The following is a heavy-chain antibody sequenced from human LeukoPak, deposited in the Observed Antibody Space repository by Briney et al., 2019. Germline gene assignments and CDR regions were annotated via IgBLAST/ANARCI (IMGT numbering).Heavy chain of an antibody. CDR1: GGSFSGYY. CDR3: ARGPYYYDSSGYYLGWVFDY. CDR2: INHSGST. J-gene: IGHJ4*02. D-gene: IGHD3-22*01. Sequence: SETLSLTCAVYGGSFSGYYWSWIRQPPGKGLEWIGEINHSGSTNYNPSLKSRVTISVNTSKNQFSLKLSFVTAADTAVYYCARGPYYYDSSGYYLGWVFDYWGQGTLVTVSS. V-gene: IGHV4-34*01.